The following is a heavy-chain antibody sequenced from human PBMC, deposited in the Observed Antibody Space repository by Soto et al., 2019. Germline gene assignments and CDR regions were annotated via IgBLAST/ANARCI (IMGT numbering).Heavy chain of an antibody. V-gene: IGHV3-48*03. Sequence: GGSLRLSCAASGFTFSSYEMNWVRQAPGKGLEWVSYISSSGSTIYYADSVKGRFTISRDNAKNSLYLQMNSPRAEDTAVYYCARDPRWGKHFDYWGQGTLVTVSS. J-gene: IGHJ4*02. CDR3: ARDPRWGKHFDY. CDR1: GFTFSSYE. CDR2: ISSSGSTI. D-gene: IGHD3-16*01.